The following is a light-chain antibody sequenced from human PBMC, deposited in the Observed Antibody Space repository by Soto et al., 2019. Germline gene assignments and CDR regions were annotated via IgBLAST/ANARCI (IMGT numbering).Light chain of an antibody. J-gene: IGLJ1*01. Sequence: QSVLTQPASASGTPGQRVIISCSGGISNIGSNSVSWYQLLPVTAPKLLIYTNNQRPSRVPDRFSGSKSGNSASLAISGLQSQDEADYYCAAWDDSLNGYVFGTGTKVTVL. CDR3: AAWDDSLNGYV. V-gene: IGLV1-44*01. CDR2: TNN. CDR1: ISNIGSNS.